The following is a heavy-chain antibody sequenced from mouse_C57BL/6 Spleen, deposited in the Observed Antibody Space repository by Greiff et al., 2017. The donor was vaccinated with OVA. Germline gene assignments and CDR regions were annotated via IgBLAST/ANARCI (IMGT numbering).Heavy chain of an antibody. J-gene: IGHJ4*01. Sequence: QVQLQQPGPELVKPGASVKISCKASGYAFSSSWMNWVKQRPGKGLEWIGRIYPGDGDTNYNGKFKGKATLTADKSSSTAYMQLSSLTSEDSAVYFCAREEDGYYGFSYAMDYWGQGTSVTVSS. CDR2: IYPGDGDT. V-gene: IGHV1-82*01. CDR1: GYAFSSSW. CDR3: AREEDGYYGFSYAMDY. D-gene: IGHD2-3*01.